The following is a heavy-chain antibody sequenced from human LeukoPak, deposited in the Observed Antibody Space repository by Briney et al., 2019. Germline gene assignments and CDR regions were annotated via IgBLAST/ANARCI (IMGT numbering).Heavy chain of an antibody. Sequence: GGSLRLSCAASGFTFSRFWMTWVRQAPGKGLEWVANIKQDGSEKYYVDSVKGRFTISRDNAKNSLYLQMNSLRAEDTAVYYCAREYPPGTIYFDYWGQGTLVTVSS. CDR1: GFTFSRFW. V-gene: IGHV3-7*01. CDR2: IKQDGSEK. D-gene: IGHD4-17*01. CDR3: AREYPPGTIYFDY. J-gene: IGHJ4*02.